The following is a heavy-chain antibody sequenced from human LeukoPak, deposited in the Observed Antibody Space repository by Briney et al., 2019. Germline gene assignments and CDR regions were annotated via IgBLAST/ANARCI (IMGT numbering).Heavy chain of an antibody. V-gene: IGHV5-10-1*01. CDR2: IDPSDSYT. D-gene: IGHD3-9*01. CDR1: GYSFTSYW. CDR3: ARYYDILTGPFDY. Sequence: GESLKISCKGSGYSFTSYWISWVRPMPGKGLEWMGRIDPSDSYTNYSPSFQGHVTISADKSISTAYLQWSSLKASDTAMYYCARYYDILTGPFDYWGQGTLVTVSS. J-gene: IGHJ4*02.